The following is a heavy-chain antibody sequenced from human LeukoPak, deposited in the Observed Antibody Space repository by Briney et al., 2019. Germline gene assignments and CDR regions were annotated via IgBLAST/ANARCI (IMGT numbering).Heavy chain of an antibody. CDR1: GGSMTTHH. V-gene: IGHV4-59*08. D-gene: IGHD6-13*01. J-gene: IGHJ5*02. Sequence: SETLSLTCTVSGGSMTTHHWNWIRQTPGKGLEWIGYVFDSGRTKVNPSLTSRVTLSTDTSKNQLSLRLSSVTAADTAVYYCARFLRLGAAAGIDNWFDPWGQGTLVTVSS. CDR3: ARFLRLGAAAGIDNWFDP. CDR2: VFDSGRT.